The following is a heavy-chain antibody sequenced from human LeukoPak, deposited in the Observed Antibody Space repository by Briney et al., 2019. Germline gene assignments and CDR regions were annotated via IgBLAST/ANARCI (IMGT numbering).Heavy chain of an antibody. D-gene: IGHD3-22*01. CDR2: ISAYNGNT. V-gene: IGHV1-18*01. Sequence: VASVKVSCKASGYTFTSYGISWVRQAPGQGLEWMGWISAYNGNTNYAQKLQGRVTMTTDTSTSTAYMELRSLRSDDTAVYYCARTPLDSSGYYRGYYFDYWGQGTLVTVSS. J-gene: IGHJ4*02. CDR1: GYTFTSYG. CDR3: ARTPLDSSGYYRGYYFDY.